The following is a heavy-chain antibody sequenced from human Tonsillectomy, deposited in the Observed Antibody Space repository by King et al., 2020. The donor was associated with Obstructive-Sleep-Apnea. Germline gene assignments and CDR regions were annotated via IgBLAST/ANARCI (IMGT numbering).Heavy chain of an antibody. Sequence: VQLVESGGGLVQPGRSLILSCTASGFTFGDYAMSWFRQAPGQGLVCVGFIRSKAYGGTTEYAASVKGRFNISRDDFKIIAYFHMNSLKTEETAVYYCATDRSWGSGISGWFDPWGQGTLVTVSS. D-gene: IGHD3-10*01. CDR3: ATDRSWGSGISGWFDP. J-gene: IGHJ5*02. V-gene: IGHV3-49*03. CDR1: GFTFGDYA. CDR2: IRSKAYGGTT.